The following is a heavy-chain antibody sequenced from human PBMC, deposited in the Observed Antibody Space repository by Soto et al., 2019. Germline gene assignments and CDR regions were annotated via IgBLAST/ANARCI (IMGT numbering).Heavy chain of an antibody. CDR3: AKDLGVEGATVRAFDM. D-gene: IGHD1-26*01. CDR2: MSGSGGTT. J-gene: IGHJ3*02. Sequence: EVQLLESGGGLVQPGGSLRLSCAASGFTFSSHAMNWVRQAPGKGLEWISVMSGSGGTTFYADSVKGRFTISRDNPKNTLYLQMNSLRAEDTAVYYCAKDLGVEGATVRAFDMWGQGTMVTVSS. CDR1: GFTFSSHA. V-gene: IGHV3-23*01.